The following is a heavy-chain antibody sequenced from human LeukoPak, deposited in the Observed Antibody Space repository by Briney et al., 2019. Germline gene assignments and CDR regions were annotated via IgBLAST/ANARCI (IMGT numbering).Heavy chain of an antibody. D-gene: IGHD4-17*01. J-gene: IGHJ6*03. CDR2: IYTSGST. V-gene: IGHV4-4*07. CDR1: GGSISSYY. Sequence: SETLSLTCTVSGGSISSYYWSWIRQPAGKGLEWIGRIYTSGSTNYNPSLKSRVTMSVDTSKNQFSLKLSSVTAADTAVYYCARDSLDYGDGYYYYMDVWGEGTTVTVSS. CDR3: ARDSLDYGDGYYYYMDV.